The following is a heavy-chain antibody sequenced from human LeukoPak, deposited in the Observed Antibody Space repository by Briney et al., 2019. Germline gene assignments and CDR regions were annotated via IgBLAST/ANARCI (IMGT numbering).Heavy chain of an antibody. Sequence: GGSLRLSCAASGFSFANSVISWIRQAPGKGPEWVSAISGSGDRTDYADSVRGRFTISRDNSKSTLYLQMNSQRVEDTAIYYCAIREPIGYWGQGSLVTVST. CDR3: AIREPIGY. CDR2: ISGSGDRT. D-gene: IGHD6-13*01. V-gene: IGHV3-23*01. J-gene: IGHJ4*02. CDR1: GFSFANSV.